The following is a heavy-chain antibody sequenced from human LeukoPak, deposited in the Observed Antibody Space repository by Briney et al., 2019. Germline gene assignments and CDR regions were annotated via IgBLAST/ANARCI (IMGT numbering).Heavy chain of an antibody. D-gene: IGHD1-26*01. CDR1: GFTFSSYG. Sequence: QPGRSLRLSCAASGFTFSSYGMHWVRQAPGKGLEWVAVISYDGSNKYYADSVKGRFTISRDNSKNTLYLQMNSLRAEDTAVYYCAKGEDFDYWGQGTLVTVSS. CDR3: AKGEDFDY. V-gene: IGHV3-30*18. CDR2: ISYDGSNK. J-gene: IGHJ4*02.